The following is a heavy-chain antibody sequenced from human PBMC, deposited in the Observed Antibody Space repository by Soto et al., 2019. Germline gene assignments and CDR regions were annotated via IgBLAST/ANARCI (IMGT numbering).Heavy chain of an antibody. J-gene: IGHJ3*02. D-gene: IGHD3-10*01. CDR3: ARVWFGELFGAFDI. CDR2: IYSGGST. V-gene: IGHV3-66*01. CDR1: GFTVSINY. Sequence: GGSLRLSCAASGFTVSINYMSWVRQDPGKGLEWVSVIYSGGSTYYADSVKGRFTISRDNSKNTLYLQMNSLRAEDTAVYYCARVWFGELFGAFDIWGQGTMVTVSS.